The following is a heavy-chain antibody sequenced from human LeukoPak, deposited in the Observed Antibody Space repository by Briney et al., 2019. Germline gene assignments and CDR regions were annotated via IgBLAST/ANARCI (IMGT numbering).Heavy chain of an antibody. CDR1: GGSISSSSYY. CDR3: ARDLYQLLGNWFDP. V-gene: IGHV4-39*02. Sequence: PSETLPLTCTVSGGSISSSSYYWAWIRQPPGKGLEWIGSMYYSGSAYYNPSLKSRVTISVDTSKNQFSLQLTSVTAADTAVYYCARDLYQLLGNWFDPWGQGTLVTVSS. D-gene: IGHD2-2*01. CDR2: MYYSGSA. J-gene: IGHJ5*02.